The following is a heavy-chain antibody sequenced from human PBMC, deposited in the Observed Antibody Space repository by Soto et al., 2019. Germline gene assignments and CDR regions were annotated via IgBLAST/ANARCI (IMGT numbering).Heavy chain of an antibody. V-gene: IGHV1-3*01. D-gene: IGHD6-13*01. CDR2: INAGNGNT. CDR3: ARAPIAAPRENWFDP. CDR1: GYTFTSYA. Sequence: QVQLVQSGAEVKKPGASVKVSCKASGYTFTSYAMHWVRQAPGQRLEWMGWINAGNGNTKYSQKFQGRVTITRDTSASTAYMELSSLRSEDTAVYYCARAPIAAPRENWFDPWGQGTLVTVSS. J-gene: IGHJ5*02.